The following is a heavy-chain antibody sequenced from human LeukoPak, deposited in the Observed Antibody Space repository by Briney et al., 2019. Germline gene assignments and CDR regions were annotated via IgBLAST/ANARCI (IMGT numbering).Heavy chain of an antibody. V-gene: IGHV3-30*02. CDR2: IRYDGSNK. D-gene: IGHD2-2*01. J-gene: IGHJ5*02. CDR1: GFTFSSYG. CDR3: AKEAVPVAYWGNWFDP. Sequence: PGGSLRLSCAASGFTFSSYGMHWVRQVPGKGLEWVAFIRYDGSNKYYADSVKGRFTISRDNSKNTLYLQMNSLRAEDTAVYYCAKEAVPVAYWGNWFDPWGQGTLVTVSS.